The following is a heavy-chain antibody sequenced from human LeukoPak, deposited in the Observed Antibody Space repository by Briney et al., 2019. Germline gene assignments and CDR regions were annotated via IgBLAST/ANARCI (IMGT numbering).Heavy chain of an antibody. Sequence: SGRSLRLSCAASGFTFSSYGMHWVRQAPGKGLEWVAVIWYDGSNKYYADSVKGRFTISRDNSKNTLYLQMNSLRAEDTAVYYCAKDPLSTVVSYFDYWGQGTLVTVSS. CDR2: IWYDGSNK. V-gene: IGHV3-33*06. D-gene: IGHD4-23*01. J-gene: IGHJ4*02. CDR1: GFTFSSYG. CDR3: AKDPLSTVVSYFDY.